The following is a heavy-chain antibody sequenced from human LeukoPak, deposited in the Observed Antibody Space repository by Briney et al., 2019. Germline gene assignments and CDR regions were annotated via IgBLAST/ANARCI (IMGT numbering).Heavy chain of an antibody. J-gene: IGHJ4*02. CDR3: ARDRSYSNPFFDY. D-gene: IGHD4-11*01. Sequence: SVKVSCKASVGTFSSYAISWVRQAPGQGLEWMGGIIPIFGTANYAQKFQGRVTITADESTSTAYMELSSLRSEDTAVYYCARDRSYSNPFFDYWGQGTLVTVSS. V-gene: IGHV1-69*13. CDR2: IIPIFGTA. CDR1: VGTFSSYA.